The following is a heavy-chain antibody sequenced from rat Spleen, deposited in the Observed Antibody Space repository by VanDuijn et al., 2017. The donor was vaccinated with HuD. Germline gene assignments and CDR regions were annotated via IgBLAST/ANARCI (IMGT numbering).Heavy chain of an antibody. CDR1: GFTFSDYY. J-gene: IGHJ2*01. CDR3: ARLATDYFDY. Sequence: EVQLVESDGGLVQPGRSLKLSCAASGFTFSDYYMAWVRQAPTKGLEWVATISSDGSNTYYRDSVKGRFTISRDTARNTLYLQMDSLRSEDTATYYCARLATDYFDYWGQGVMLTVSS. CDR2: ISSDGSNT. V-gene: IGHV5-29*01. D-gene: IGHD3-4*01.